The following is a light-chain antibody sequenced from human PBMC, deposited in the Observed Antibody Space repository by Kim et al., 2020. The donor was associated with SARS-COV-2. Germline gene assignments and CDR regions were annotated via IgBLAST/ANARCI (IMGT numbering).Light chain of an antibody. CDR2: NNN. CDR1: SPNIGSNI. CDR3: AAWDDSLSGWV. Sequence: GHRVTISCSGSSPNIGSNIVNWYQQLPGTAPKVLIYNNNQGPSGVPDRFSGSKSGTSASLAISGLQSEDEADYYCAAWDDSLSGWVFGGGTQLTVL. V-gene: IGLV1-44*01. J-gene: IGLJ3*02.